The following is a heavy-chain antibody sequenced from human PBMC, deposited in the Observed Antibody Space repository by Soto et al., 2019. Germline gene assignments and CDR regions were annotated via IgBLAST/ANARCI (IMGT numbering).Heavy chain of an antibody. D-gene: IGHD2-15*01. CDR1: XISVSTSXXX. Sequence: ETLSLTCTVXXISVSTSXXXXGWVRQPPGKGLDWIGNIYYSGSTFYNPSLRSRVTLSVDTSKNPFSVRLNSVTASDTAVYYCAPLSVSLSGPYGIHVWGQGTTVTVSS. J-gene: IGHJ6*02. V-gene: IGHV4-39*01. CDR2: IYYSGST. CDR3: APLSVSLSGPYGIHV.